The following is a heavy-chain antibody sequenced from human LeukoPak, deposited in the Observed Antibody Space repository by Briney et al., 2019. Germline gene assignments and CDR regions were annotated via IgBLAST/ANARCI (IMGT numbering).Heavy chain of an antibody. V-gene: IGHV1-18*01. J-gene: IGHJ6*02. CDR1: GYTFTSYG. CDR2: ICAYNGNT. CDR3: ARDDSSGWPGIDNYYYYGMDV. D-gene: IGHD6-19*01. Sequence: ASVKVSCKASGYTFTSYGISWVRRAPGQGLEWMGWICAYNGNTNYAQKLQGRVTMTTDTSTSTAYMELRSLRSDDTAVYYCARDDSSGWPGIDNYYYYGMDVWGQGTTVTASS.